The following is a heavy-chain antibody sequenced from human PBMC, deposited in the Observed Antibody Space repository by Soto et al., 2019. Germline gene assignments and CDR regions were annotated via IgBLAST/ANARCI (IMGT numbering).Heavy chain of an antibody. D-gene: IGHD1-1*01. V-gene: IGHV1-18*01. CDR2: IRAYNGNT. Sequence: QVQLVQSGADVKKPGSSVQVSCKASGYTFTSYGISWVRQAPGQVLEWMGWIRAYNGNTNLAQKLQGRVTMTTDTSTSTAYMELRSLRSDDPAVYYGAGDLTTMDVWGQGTTVTVSS. CDR1: GYTFTSYG. CDR3: AGDLTTMDV. J-gene: IGHJ6*02.